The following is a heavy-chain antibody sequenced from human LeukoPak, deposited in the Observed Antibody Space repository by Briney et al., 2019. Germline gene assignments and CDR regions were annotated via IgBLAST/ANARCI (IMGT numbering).Heavy chain of an antibody. J-gene: IGHJ4*02. CDR2: ISAYNGNT. CDR3: ARVGPYSGYAN. V-gene: IGHV1-18*01. Sequence: GASVKVSCKASGYTFTSYGISWVRQAPGQGLEWMGWISAYNGNTNYAQKFQGRVTMTRNTSISTAYMELSSLRSEDTAVYYCARVGPYSGYANWGQGTLVTVSS. CDR1: GYTFTSYG. D-gene: IGHD5-12*01.